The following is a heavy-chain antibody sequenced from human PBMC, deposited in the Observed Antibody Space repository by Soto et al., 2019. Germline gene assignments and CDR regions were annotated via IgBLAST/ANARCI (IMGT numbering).Heavy chain of an antibody. V-gene: IGHV3-30*18. CDR1: GFTFSSYG. D-gene: IGHD3-10*01. J-gene: IGHJ4*02. CDR2: ISYDGSNK. Sequence: PGGSLGLSCAASGFTFSSYGMHWVRQAPGKGLEWVAVISYDGSNKYYADSVKGRFTISRDNSKNTLYLQMNSLRAEDTAVYYCAKDSSGFGELLYTSSTDHYWGQGTLVTVSS. CDR3: AKDSSGFGELLYTSSTDHY.